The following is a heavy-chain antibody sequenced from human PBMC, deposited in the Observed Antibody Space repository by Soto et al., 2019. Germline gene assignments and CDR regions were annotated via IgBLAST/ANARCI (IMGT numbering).Heavy chain of an antibody. D-gene: IGHD6-19*01. V-gene: IGHV3-30*18. CDR3: AKDLRRGIAVAGPDY. Sequence: QVQLVESGGGVVQPGRSLRLSCAASGFTFSSYGMHWVRQAPGKGLEWVAVISYDGSNKYYADSVKGRFTISRDNSKNTLHLQMNSLRAEDTAVYYCAKDLRRGIAVAGPDYWGQGTLVTVSS. CDR2: ISYDGSNK. J-gene: IGHJ4*02. CDR1: GFTFSSYG.